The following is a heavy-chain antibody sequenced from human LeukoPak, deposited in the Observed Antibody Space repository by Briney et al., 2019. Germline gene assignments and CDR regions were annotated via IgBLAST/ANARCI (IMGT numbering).Heavy chain of an antibody. CDR3: ARKGPDGQLWSGYYYGMDV. Sequence: GGSLRLSCAASGFTFSSYGMHWVRQAPGKGLEWVAVIWYDGSNKYYADSVKGRFTISRDNSKNTLYLQMNSLRAEDTAVYYCARKGPDGQLWSGYYYGMDVWGKGTTVTVSS. CDR2: IWYDGSNK. CDR1: GFTFSSYG. V-gene: IGHV3-33*01. D-gene: IGHD5-18*01. J-gene: IGHJ6*04.